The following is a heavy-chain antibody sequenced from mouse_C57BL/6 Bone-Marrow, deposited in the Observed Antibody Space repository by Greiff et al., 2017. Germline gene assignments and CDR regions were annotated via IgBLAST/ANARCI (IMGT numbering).Heavy chain of an antibody. CDR1: GFTFSSYA. Sequence: DVKLVESGGGLVKPGGSLKLSCAASGFTFSSYAMSWVRQTPEKRLEWVATISDGGSYTYYPDNVKGRFTISRDNAKNNLYLQMSHLKSEDTAMYYCAGFDYWGQGTTLTVSS. CDR3: AGFDY. V-gene: IGHV5-4*03. CDR2: ISDGGSYT. J-gene: IGHJ2*01.